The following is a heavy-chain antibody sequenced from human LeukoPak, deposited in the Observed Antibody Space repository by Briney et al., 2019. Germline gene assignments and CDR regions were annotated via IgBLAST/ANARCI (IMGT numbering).Heavy chain of an antibody. CDR3: ARDFWGSSTTRGINAFDI. J-gene: IGHJ3*02. Sequence: SQTLSLTCTVSGGSISSGDYYWSWIRQPPGEGLEWIGYIYYSGSTYYNPSLKSRVTISVDTSKNQFSLKLSSVTAADTAVYYCARDFWGSSTTRGINAFDIWGQGTMVTVSS. CDR2: IYYSGST. V-gene: IGHV4-30-4*08. CDR1: GGSISSGDYY. D-gene: IGHD7-27*01.